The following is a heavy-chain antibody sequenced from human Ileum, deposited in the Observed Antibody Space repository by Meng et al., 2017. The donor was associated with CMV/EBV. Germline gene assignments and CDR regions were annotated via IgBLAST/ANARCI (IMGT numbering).Heavy chain of an antibody. Sequence: SEFTFGSYDMQWVRQAPGKGLEGVAVISYDGSNKYYADYVKGRFTISRDNSKNTLYLQMNSLRAEDTAVYYCARGIWFGESLGWFDPWGQGTLVTVSS. CDR1: EFTFGSYD. D-gene: IGHD3-10*01. V-gene: IGHV3-30*04. CDR3: ARGIWFGESLGWFDP. CDR2: ISYDGSNK. J-gene: IGHJ5*02.